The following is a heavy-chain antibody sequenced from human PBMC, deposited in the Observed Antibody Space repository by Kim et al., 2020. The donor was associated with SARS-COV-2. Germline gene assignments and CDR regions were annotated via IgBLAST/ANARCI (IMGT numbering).Heavy chain of an antibody. J-gene: IGHJ6*02. CDR3: ARHLRKREYSSSWHYYYYGMDV. CDR1: GYSFTSYW. D-gene: IGHD6-13*01. Sequence: GESLKISCKGSGYSFTSYWNGWVRQMPGKGLEWMGIIYPGDSDTRYSPSFQGQVTISADKPISTAYLQWSSLKASDTAMYYCARHLRKREYSSSWHYYYYGMDVWGQGTTVTVS. CDR2: IYPGDSDT. V-gene: IGHV5-51*01.